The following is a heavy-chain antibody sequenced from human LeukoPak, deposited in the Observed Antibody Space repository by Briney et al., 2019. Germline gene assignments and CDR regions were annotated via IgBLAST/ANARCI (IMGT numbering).Heavy chain of an antibody. CDR2: INPNSGGT. J-gene: IGHJ4*02. CDR3: ASVHYGD. Sequence: ASVKVSCKASGYTFTGYNMHRVRQAPGQGLEWMGLINPNSGGTNYAQKFQGRVTMTRDTSINTAYMELSKLTSDDTAVYYCASVHYGDWGQGTLVTVSS. CDR1: GYTFTGYN. V-gene: IGHV1-2*02. D-gene: IGHD3-10*01.